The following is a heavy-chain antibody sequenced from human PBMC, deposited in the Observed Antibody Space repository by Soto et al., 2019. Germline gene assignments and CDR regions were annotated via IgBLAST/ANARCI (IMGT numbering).Heavy chain of an antibody. CDR2: INAGNGNT. Sequence: ASVKVSCKASGGTFSSYTISWVRQAPGQGLEWMGWINAGNGNTKYSQKFQGRVTITRDTSASTAYMELSSLRSEDTAVYYCARRPTYYYDSSGYYPPFDYWGQGTLVTVSS. V-gene: IGHV1-3*01. J-gene: IGHJ4*02. CDR1: GGTFSSYT. CDR3: ARRPTYYYDSSGYYPPFDY. D-gene: IGHD3-22*01.